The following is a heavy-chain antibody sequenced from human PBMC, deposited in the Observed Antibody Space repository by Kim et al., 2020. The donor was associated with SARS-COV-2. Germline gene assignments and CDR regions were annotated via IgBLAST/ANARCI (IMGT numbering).Heavy chain of an antibody. CDR3: AGGFDY. J-gene: IGHJ4*02. V-gene: IGHV4-59*09. Sequence: YYSGGANYRPSIQCRVTISVDTSKNQFSLRLGSVAAADTAVYYCAGGFDYWGQGTLVTVSS. CDR2: YYSGGA.